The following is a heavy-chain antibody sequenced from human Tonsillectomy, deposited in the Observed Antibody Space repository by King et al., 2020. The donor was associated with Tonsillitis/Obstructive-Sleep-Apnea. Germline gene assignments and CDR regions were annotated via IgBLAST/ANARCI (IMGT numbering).Heavy chain of an antibody. Sequence: VQLVQSGAEVKKPWASVKGSCKVSGYTLTELSMHWVRQAPGKVLEWRVGFDPEDCETIYAQKFQGRVTMTEDTSTETAYMGLSSLRAEDTAVYYCASTIVGPTGGFDYWGQGTLVTVSS. D-gene: IGHD1-26*01. V-gene: IGHV1-24*01. CDR1: GYTLTELS. J-gene: IGHJ4*02. CDR2: FDPEDCET. CDR3: ASTIVGPTGGFDY.